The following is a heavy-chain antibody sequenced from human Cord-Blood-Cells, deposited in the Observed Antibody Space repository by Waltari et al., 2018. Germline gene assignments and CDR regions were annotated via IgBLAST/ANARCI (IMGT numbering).Heavy chain of an antibody. CDR2: ISAYNGNT. J-gene: IGHJ6*02. CDR3: ARACYSSSWYYYYGMDV. Sequence: QVQLVQSGAEVKKPGASVKVSCKASGYTFTSYGISWVRQAPGQGLEWMGWISAYNGNTNDAQKLQGRVTMTTDTSASTAYMELRSLRSDDTAVYYCARACYSSSWYYYYGMDVWGQGTTVTVSS. CDR1: GYTFTSYG. D-gene: IGHD6-13*01. V-gene: IGHV1-18*01.